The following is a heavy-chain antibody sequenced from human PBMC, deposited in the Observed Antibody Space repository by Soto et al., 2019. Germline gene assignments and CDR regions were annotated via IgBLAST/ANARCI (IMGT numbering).Heavy chain of an antibody. V-gene: IGHV3-53*01. CDR2: IYSGGST. CDR3: ARDRAITIFGVVPYGYYYGMDV. CDR1: GFTVSSNY. D-gene: IGHD3-3*01. Sequence: GGSLRLSCAASGFTVSSNYMSWVRQAPGKGLEWVSVIYSGGSTYYADSVKGRSTISRDNSKNTLYLQMNSLRAEDTAVYYCARDRAITIFGVVPYGYYYGMDVWGQGTTVTVSS. J-gene: IGHJ6*02.